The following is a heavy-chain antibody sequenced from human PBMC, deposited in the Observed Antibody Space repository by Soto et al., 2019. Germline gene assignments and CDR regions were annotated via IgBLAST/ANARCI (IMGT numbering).Heavy chain of an antibody. CDR2: IIPIFGTA. CDR3: ASHYDSSGYYYRGLDY. CDR1: GGTFSSYA. Sequence: QVQLVQSGAEVKKPGSSVKVSCKASGGTFSSYAISWVRQAPGQGLEWMGGIIPIFGTADYAQKFQGRVTITGDESTGTAYMGLSSLRSEDTAVYYCASHYDSSGYYYRGLDYWGQGTLVTVSS. V-gene: IGHV1-69*12. D-gene: IGHD3-22*01. J-gene: IGHJ4*02.